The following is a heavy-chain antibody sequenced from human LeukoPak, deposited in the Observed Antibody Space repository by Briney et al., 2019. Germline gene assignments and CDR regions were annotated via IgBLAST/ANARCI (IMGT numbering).Heavy chain of an antibody. V-gene: IGHV1-8*03. J-gene: IGHJ6*03. CDR2: MNPNSGNT. CDR1: GYTFTSYD. Sequence: GASVKVSCKASGYTFTSYDINWVRQATGLGLEWMGWMNPNSGNTGYAQKFQGRVTITRNTSISTAYMELSSLRSEDTAVYYCARLYGSGSYYYYYMDVWGKGTTVTVSS. CDR3: ARLYGSGSYYYYYMDV. D-gene: IGHD3-10*01.